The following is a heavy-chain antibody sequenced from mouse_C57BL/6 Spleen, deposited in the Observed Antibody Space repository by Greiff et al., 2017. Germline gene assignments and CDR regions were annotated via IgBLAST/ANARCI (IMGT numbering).Heavy chain of an antibody. CDR1: GFTFSDYG. Sequence: EVQLQESGGGLVKPGASLKLSCAASGFTFSDYGMHWVRQAPERGLEWVAYISSGSSTIYYADTVKGRFTIARDNAKNTLFLQMTSLRSEDTARYYCARKTGKGAMDYWGQGTSVTVSS. D-gene: IGHD4-1*01. J-gene: IGHJ4*01. CDR2: ISSGSSTI. CDR3: ARKTGKGAMDY. V-gene: IGHV5-17*01.